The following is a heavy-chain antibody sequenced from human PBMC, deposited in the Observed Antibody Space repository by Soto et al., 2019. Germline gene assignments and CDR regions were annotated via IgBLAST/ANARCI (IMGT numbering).Heavy chain of an antibody. V-gene: IGHV1-69*01. CDR2: VVPIFGTP. Sequence: QMQLMQSGSEVKKPGSSVKVSCKASGGTFPSDTISWVRQAPGQGLEWMGGVVPIFGTPNYAQKVQGRVTITADGSTNTAYMELSSLRSGDTAVYYCARPTSGYYHDAFDIWGQGTLVTVSS. CDR1: GGTFPSDT. D-gene: IGHD3-22*01. CDR3: ARPTSGYYHDAFDI. J-gene: IGHJ3*02.